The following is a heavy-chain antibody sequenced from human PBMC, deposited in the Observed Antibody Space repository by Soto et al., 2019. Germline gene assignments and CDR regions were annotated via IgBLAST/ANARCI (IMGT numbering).Heavy chain of an antibody. V-gene: IGHV4-34*01. CDR3: AYTLAYSSSSAWFDP. CDR1: GGSFSGYY. Sequence: SETLSLTCAVYGGSFSGYYWSWIRQPPGKGLEWIGEINHSGSTNYNPSLKSRVTISVDTSKNQFSLKLSSVTAADTAVYYCAYTLAYSSSSAWFDPWGQGTLVTVSS. J-gene: IGHJ5*02. D-gene: IGHD6-6*01. CDR2: INHSGST.